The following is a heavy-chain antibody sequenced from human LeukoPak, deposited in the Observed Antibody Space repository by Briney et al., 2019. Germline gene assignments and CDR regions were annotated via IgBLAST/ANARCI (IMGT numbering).Heavy chain of an antibody. CDR1: GGSIGTYY. J-gene: IGHJ3*02. Sequence: SQTLSLTCTVSGGSIGTYYWSWIRQHPGKGLEWIGYIYYSGSTYYNPSLKSRVTMSVDTSKNQFSLKLSSVTAADTAVYYCARGRYCSADICSGGDAFDIWGQGTMVSVSS. V-gene: IGHV4-31*03. CDR2: IYYSGST. D-gene: IGHD2-15*01. CDR3: ARGRYCSADICSGGDAFDI.